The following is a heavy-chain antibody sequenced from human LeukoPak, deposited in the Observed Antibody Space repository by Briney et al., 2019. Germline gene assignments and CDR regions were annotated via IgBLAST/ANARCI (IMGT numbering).Heavy chain of an antibody. CDR1: GFTVSSYA. D-gene: IGHD5-12*01. CDR2: ISGSAYST. Sequence: GGSLRLSCAASGFTVSSYAMSWVRQAPGKGLEWVSGISGSAYSTYYADSVQGPFTISRDNSKNTLYLKMNSLRAEDTAVYYCAKEAGYSGYDYPDYWGQGTLVTVSS. J-gene: IGHJ4*02. V-gene: IGHV3-23*01. CDR3: AKEAGYSGYDYPDY.